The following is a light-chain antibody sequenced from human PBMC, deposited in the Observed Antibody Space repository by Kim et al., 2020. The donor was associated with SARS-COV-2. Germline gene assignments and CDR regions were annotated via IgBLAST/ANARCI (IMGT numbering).Light chain of an antibody. V-gene: IGLV2-14*03. CDR2: DVT. J-gene: IGLJ3*02. Sequence: QSALTQPASVSGSPGQSIAISCTGTSSDVGGYNYVSWYQHYPGKAPKLIIYDVTRRPSGVSDRFSGSKSGNTASLAISGLQPEDEADYFCSSYTSSSTWGVGGGTKVTVL. CDR3: SSYTSSSTWG. CDR1: SSDVGGYNY.